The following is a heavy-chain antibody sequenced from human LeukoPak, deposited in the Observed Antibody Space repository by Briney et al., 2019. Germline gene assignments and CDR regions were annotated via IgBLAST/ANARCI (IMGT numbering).Heavy chain of an antibody. J-gene: IGHJ4*02. CDR2: INPSGGST. D-gene: IGHD6-13*01. V-gene: IGHV1-46*01. CDR3: ARGIAAAATSSFDY. Sequence: ASVKVSCKASGGTFSSYAISWVRQAPGQGLEWMGIINPSGGSTSYAQKFQGRVTMTRDTSTSTVYMELSSLRSEDTAVYYCARGIAAAATSSFDYWGQGTLVTVSS. CDR1: GGTFSSYA.